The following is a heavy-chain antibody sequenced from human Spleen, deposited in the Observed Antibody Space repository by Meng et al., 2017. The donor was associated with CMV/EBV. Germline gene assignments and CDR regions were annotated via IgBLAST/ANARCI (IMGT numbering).Heavy chain of an antibody. CDR1: KFTFSTYA. V-gene: IGHV3-30*14. J-gene: IGHJ6*02. CDR2: ISFDGSNK. Sequence: GESLKISCAASKFTFSTYAMHWVRQAPGKGLEWVSFISFDGSNKYYADSVMGRFTISRDNSKNTLYLQMNSLRAEDTAVYYCARVGGYSYGYYYGMDVWGQGTTVTVSS. CDR3: ARVGGYSYGYYYGMDV. D-gene: IGHD5-18*01.